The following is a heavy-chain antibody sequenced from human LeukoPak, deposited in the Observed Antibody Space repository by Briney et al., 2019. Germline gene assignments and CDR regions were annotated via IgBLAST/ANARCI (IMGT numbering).Heavy chain of an antibody. J-gene: IGHJ3*02. CDR3: ARGPSGSYIDAFDI. CDR1: GFTSSTYS. CDR2: ISSSSSSSI. Sequence: PGGSLRLSCTTSGFTSSTYSMNWVRQAPGKGLEWIPYISSSSSSSIYYADSVRGRFTISRDNAKNSLYLQMNSLRDEDTAVYYCARGPSGSYIDAFDIWGQGTMVTVSS. V-gene: IGHV3-48*02. D-gene: IGHD1-26*01.